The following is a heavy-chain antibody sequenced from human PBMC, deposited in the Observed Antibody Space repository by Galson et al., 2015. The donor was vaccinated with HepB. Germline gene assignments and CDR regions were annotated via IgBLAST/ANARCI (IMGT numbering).Heavy chain of an antibody. CDR3: AKDQNCTKSVCYTYFYNGMDV. V-gene: IGHV3-23*01. CDR2: ISGSGIST. Sequence: SLRLSCAASKFSFSDYAMSWVRQAPGKGLEWLSFISGSGISTYYANSVKDRFTISRDNSNNMLYLQMNSLRAEDTAVYYCAKDQNCTKSVCYTYFYNGMDVWGQGTTVTVSS. J-gene: IGHJ6*02. CDR1: KFSFSDYA. D-gene: IGHD2-8*01.